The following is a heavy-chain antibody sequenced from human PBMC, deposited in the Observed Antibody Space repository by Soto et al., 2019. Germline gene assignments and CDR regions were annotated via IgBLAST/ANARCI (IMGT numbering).Heavy chain of an antibody. CDR2: ISAYNGNT. Sequence: ASVKVSCKASGYTFTIYGISWVRQAPGQGLEWMGWISAYNGNTNYAQKLQGRVTMTTDTSTSTAYMGLRSLRSDDTAVYYCARDLNRYYYDSSGQRWFDPWGQGTLVTASS. J-gene: IGHJ5*02. D-gene: IGHD3-22*01. V-gene: IGHV1-18*04. CDR3: ARDLNRYYYDSSGQRWFDP. CDR1: GYTFTIYG.